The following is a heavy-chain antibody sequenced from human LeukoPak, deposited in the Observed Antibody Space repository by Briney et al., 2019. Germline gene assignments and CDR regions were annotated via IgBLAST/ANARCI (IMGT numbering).Heavy chain of an antibody. CDR1: GYSISTGRY. CDR3: ARSLSAAGIDY. CDR2: IYQSGST. J-gene: IGHJ4*02. Sequence: SETLSLTCAVSGYSISTGRYWGWIRQPPGKGLEWIGSIYQSGSTYYNPSLKSRVTISVDTSKNQFSLNLRSVTAADTAVYYCARSLSAAGIDYWGQGTLVTVSS. D-gene: IGHD6-25*01. V-gene: IGHV4-38-2*01.